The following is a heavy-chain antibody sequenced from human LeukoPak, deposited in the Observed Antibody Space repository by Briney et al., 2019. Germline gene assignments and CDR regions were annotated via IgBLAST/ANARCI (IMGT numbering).Heavy chain of an antibody. CDR2: IKQDGSEK. Sequence: GGSLRLSCAASGFTFSSYWMSWVRQAPGKGLEWVANIKQDGSEKYYVDSVKGRFTISRDDAKNTLYLQMNSLRAEDTAVYYCANFYSGSYNYWGQGTLVTVSS. D-gene: IGHD1-26*01. CDR1: GFTFSSYW. CDR3: ANFYSGSYNY. V-gene: IGHV3-7*01. J-gene: IGHJ4*02.